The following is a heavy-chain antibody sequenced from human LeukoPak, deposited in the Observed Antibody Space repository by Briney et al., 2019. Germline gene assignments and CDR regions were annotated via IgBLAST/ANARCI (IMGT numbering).Heavy chain of an antibody. Sequence: SETLSLTCTVSGGSIRSSYYYWGWIRQPPGKGLEWIGSIYYSGSTYYNPSLKSRVTISVDTSKNQFSLKLTSVTAADTAVYYCARRLNYGLIDYWGQGTLVTVSS. CDR3: ARRLNYGLIDY. V-gene: IGHV4-39*01. CDR1: GGSIRSSYYY. J-gene: IGHJ4*02. D-gene: IGHD4-17*01. CDR2: IYYSGST.